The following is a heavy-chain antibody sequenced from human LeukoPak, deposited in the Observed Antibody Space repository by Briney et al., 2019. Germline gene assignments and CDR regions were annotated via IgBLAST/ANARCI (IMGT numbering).Heavy chain of an antibody. Sequence: VASVKVSCKASGYTFTGYFMHWVRQAPGRGLEWMGWINPNSGGTNYAQKFQGRVTMTRDKSISTAYLQWSSLKASDTAMYYCARVFHSSGFNWFDPWGQGTLVTVSS. V-gene: IGHV1-2*02. CDR1: GYTFTGYF. CDR2: INPNSGGT. CDR3: ARVFHSSGFNWFDP. D-gene: IGHD6-19*01. J-gene: IGHJ5*02.